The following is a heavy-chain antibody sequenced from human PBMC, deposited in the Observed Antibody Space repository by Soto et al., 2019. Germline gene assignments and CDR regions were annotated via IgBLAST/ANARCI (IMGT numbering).Heavy chain of an antibody. CDR2: INHIGST. CDR1: GGSSSGYS. Sequence: SETLSSTWAAYGGSSSGYSWSGIRHPPGKGLGWIGEINHIGSTNYNPSLKSRVTISVDTSKNQFSLKLSSVTAADTAVYYCARSRGYFSSSWVLYYYMVVWGKGTTVTVSS. V-gene: IGHV4-34*01. J-gene: IGHJ6*03. D-gene: IGHD6-6*01. CDR3: ARSRGYFSSSWVLYYYMVV.